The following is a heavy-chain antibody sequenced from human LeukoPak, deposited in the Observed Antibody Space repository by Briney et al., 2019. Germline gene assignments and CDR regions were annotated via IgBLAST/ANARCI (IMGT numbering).Heavy chain of an antibody. V-gene: IGHV1-2*02. Sequence: ASVKVSCKASGYTFTGYYMHWVRQAHGQGLEWMGWINPNSGGTNYAQKFQGRVTMTRDTSISTAYMELSRLRSDDTAVYYCARGGRTTVVIAGYFDYWGQGTLVTVSS. J-gene: IGHJ4*02. CDR1: GYTFTGYY. CDR2: INPNSGGT. CDR3: ARGGRTTVVIAGYFDY. D-gene: IGHD4-23*01.